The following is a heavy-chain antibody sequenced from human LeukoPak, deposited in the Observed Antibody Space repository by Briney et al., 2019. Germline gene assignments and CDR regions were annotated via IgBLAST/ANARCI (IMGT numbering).Heavy chain of an antibody. V-gene: IGHV3-23*01. CDR1: GFTFNNYG. D-gene: IGHD6-19*01. CDR2: IRGSGDVT. CDR3: AKRHVSGWYFFDH. Sequence: GGPLRLSCAASGFTFNNYGMSWVRQAPGKGLEWVSSIRGSGDVTSYADSVKGRFTISRDNSKNTLYLQMNSLRAEDTAIYFCAKRHVSGWYFFDHWGQGTLVTVSS. J-gene: IGHJ4*02.